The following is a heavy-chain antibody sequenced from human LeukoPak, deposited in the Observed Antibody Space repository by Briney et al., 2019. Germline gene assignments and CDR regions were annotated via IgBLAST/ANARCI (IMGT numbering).Heavy chain of an antibody. CDR3: ARDGEVFGRDGKGSDY. J-gene: IGHJ4*02. V-gene: IGHV3-11*01. CDR2: ISTSGSTI. CDR1: GFIFSDYY. D-gene: IGHD2-21*01. Sequence: PGGSLRPSCAASGFIFSDYYMSWVRQAPGKGLEWVSYISTSGSTIYYADSVKGRFTISRDNAKNSLYLQMNSLRAADTAVYYCARDGEVFGRDGKGSDYWGQGTLVTVSS.